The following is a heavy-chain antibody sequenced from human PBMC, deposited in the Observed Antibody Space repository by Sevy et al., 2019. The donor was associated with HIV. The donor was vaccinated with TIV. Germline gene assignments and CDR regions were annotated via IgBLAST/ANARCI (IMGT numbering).Heavy chain of an antibody. CDR1: GFTFSDYY. CDR3: ARDHVKDGDLGDYYYYAMDV. CDR2: ISGSDNTI. Sequence: GESLKISCAASGFTFSDYYMSWIRQAPGKGLEWLSYISGSDNTIYYADSVKGRFTISRDNAKNSLYLQMNSVRAEDTAVYYCARDHVKDGDLGDYYYYAMDVWGQGTSVTVSS. V-gene: IGHV3-11*01. J-gene: IGHJ6*02. D-gene: IGHD4-17*01.